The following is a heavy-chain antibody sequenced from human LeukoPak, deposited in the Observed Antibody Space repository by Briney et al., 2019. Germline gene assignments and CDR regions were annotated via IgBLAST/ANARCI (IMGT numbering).Heavy chain of an antibody. CDR1: GFTFSSYS. D-gene: IGHD2-15*01. J-gene: IGHJ4*02. Sequence: GGSLRLSCAASGFTFSSYSMNWVRQAPGKGLEWVSSISSSSSYIYYADSLKGRFTISRDNSKNSLYLQMNSVTTEDTALYYCAKDHPYCSGAICYSNYFDYWGQGTLVTVSS. CDR2: ISSSSSYI. V-gene: IGHV3-21*04. CDR3: AKDHPYCSGAICYSNYFDY.